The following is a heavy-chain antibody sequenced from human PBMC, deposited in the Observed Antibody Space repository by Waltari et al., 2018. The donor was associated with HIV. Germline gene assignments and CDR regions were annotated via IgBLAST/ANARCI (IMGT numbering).Heavy chain of an antibody. Sequence: QLQLHESGPGLVKPSATLSLSCTVSGGSVSSGYWSWIRQPPGKGRGWIGYIYYSGSTSYNPSLKSRVTISIDSSKNQCSLKLTSVTAADTAVYYCARDIPYGGLDAFDVWGQGTVVTVSS. J-gene: IGHJ3*01. V-gene: IGHV4-59*02. CDR1: GGSVSSGY. CDR3: ARDIPYGGLDAFDV. D-gene: IGHD3-10*01. CDR2: IYYSGST.